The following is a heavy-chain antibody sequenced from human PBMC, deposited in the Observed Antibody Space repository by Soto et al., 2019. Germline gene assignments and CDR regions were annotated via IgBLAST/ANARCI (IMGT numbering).Heavy chain of an antibody. J-gene: IGHJ4*02. CDR2: IYYSGST. CDR3: ARASYDSSTYYLDY. CDR1: GASISGGDYY. V-gene: IGHV4-30-4*01. Sequence: QVQLQESGPGLVKPSQTLSLTCTVSGASISGGDYYWTWIRQPPGKGLEWIGSIYYSGSTYYNPSLKSRVTISVDTSNNQSSLKLSSVTAADTAVYYCARASYDSSTYYLDYWGQGTLVTVSS. D-gene: IGHD3-22*01.